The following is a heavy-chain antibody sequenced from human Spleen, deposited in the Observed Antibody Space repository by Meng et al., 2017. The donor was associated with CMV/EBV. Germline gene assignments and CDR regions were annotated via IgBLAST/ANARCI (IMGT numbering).Heavy chain of an antibody. D-gene: IGHD1-7*01. CDR2: ISSSATTI. CDR1: GFNFKTYW. J-gene: IGHJ4*02. V-gene: IGHV3-48*04. CDR3: ARSAANTWNYANY. Sequence: GGSLRLSCAASGFNFKTYWMTWVRQAPGKGLEWVSHISSSATTIYYAHSVEGRFTISRDNAKNSLYLQMNSLRAEDTAVYYCARSAANTWNYANYWGQGTLLTVSS.